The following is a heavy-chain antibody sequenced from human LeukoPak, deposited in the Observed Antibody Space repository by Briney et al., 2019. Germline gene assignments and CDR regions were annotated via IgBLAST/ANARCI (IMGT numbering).Heavy chain of an antibody. CDR2: ISGSGDNT. CDR1: GFTFSTYV. CDR3: AKGSGYDTDFDY. D-gene: IGHD5-12*01. J-gene: IGHJ4*02. V-gene: IGHV3-23*01. Sequence: GGSLRLSCAASGFTFSTYVMSWVRQAPGKGLEWVSGISGSGDNTYYADSVKGRFTISRDNSKNTLYLQMNSLRAEDAAVYYCAKGSGYDTDFDYWGQGTLVSVSS.